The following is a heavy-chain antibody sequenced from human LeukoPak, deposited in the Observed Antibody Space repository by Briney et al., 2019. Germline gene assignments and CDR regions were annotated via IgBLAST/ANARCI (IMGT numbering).Heavy chain of an antibody. V-gene: IGHV3-53*01. Sequence: GGSLRLSCAASGFNVGSKYMSWVRQAPGKGLEWVSVLYTSGTTYYANSVKGRFTISRDDSKNTLYLQMNSLGDADTAVYYCARDLNGVRTFDIWGQGTMVTVSS. CDR2: LYTSGTT. CDR1: GFNVGSKY. CDR3: ARDLNGVRTFDI. J-gene: IGHJ3*02. D-gene: IGHD2-8*01.